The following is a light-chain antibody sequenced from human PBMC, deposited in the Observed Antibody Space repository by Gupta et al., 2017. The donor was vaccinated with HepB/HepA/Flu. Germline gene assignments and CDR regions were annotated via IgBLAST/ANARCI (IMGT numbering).Light chain of an antibody. V-gene: IGLV2-23*02. Sequence: QSALTQPASMSGSPGPSIAISCTGISSDVGSYNLVSCYQHHPGKAPNFMIYEVSKRPSGVSNRFSASKAGNTASLTISGLQAEDEADYYCCSYAGSQTYVFGTGTKVTVL. CDR1: SSDVGSYNL. CDR3: CSYAGSQTYV. CDR2: EVS. J-gene: IGLJ1*01.